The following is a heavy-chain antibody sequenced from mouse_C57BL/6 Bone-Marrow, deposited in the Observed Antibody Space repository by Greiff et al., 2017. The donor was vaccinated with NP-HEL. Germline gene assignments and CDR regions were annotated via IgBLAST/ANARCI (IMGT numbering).Heavy chain of an antibody. J-gene: IGHJ2*01. CDR3: AREGDYYGSSYPSLGY. Sequence: VNVVESGAELARPGASVKLSCKASGYTFTSYGISWVKQRTGQGLEWIGEIYPRSGNTYYNEKFKGKATLTADKSSSTAYMELRSLTSEDSAVYFCAREGDYYGSSYPSLGYWGQGTTLTVSS. D-gene: IGHD1-1*01. CDR2: IYPRSGNT. V-gene: IGHV1-81*01. CDR1: GYTFTSYG.